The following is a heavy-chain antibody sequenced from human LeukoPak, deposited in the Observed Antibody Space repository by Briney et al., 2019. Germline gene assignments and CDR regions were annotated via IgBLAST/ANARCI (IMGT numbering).Heavy chain of an antibody. CDR3: ARERVTTTSFDY. Sequence: GGSLRLSCAASGFTFSSYSMNWVRQAPGKGLEWVANLKQDGSEKNYVDSVKGRFTVSRDNAKNSLYLQMNSLRVGDTAVYYCARERVTTTSFDYWGQGVLVTVSS. CDR2: LKQDGSEK. J-gene: IGHJ4*02. V-gene: IGHV3-7*01. CDR1: GFTFSSYS. D-gene: IGHD2/OR15-2a*01.